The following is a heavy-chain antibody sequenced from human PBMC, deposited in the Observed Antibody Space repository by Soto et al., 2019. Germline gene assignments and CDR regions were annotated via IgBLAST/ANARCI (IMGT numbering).Heavy chain of an antibody. CDR1: GGSISSGGYY. J-gene: IGHJ4*02. V-gene: IGHV4-39*07. CDR2: INYSGST. D-gene: IGHD1-26*01. CDR3: ARSEATGLDY. Sequence: PSETLSLTCTVSGGSISSGGYYWSWIRQQPGKGLKNIGSINYSGSTYYNPSLKSRVNISVDKSKNHFSLKLSSVTAAGTAVYYCARSEATGLDYWGQGTLVTVSS.